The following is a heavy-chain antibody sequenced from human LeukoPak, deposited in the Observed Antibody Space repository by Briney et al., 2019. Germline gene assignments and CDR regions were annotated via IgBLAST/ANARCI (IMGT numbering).Heavy chain of an antibody. D-gene: IGHD2-21*01. J-gene: IGHJ4*02. CDR3: ARSLIRFDYYFDY. Sequence: SETLSLTCAVYGRSFSGYYWSWIRQPPGKGLEWIGSIYYSGSTYYNPSLKSRVTISVDTSKNQFSLKLSSVTAADTAVYYCARSLIRFDYYFDYWGQGTLVTVSS. CDR2: IYYSGST. V-gene: IGHV4-34*01. CDR1: GRSFSGYY.